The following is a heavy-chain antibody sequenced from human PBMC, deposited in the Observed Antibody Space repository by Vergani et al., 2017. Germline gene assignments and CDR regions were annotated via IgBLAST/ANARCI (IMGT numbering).Heavy chain of an antibody. CDR3: AREMGMVRGVMRDYYYYGMDV. J-gene: IGHJ6*02. Sequence: QVQLQESGPGLVKPSQTLSLTCTVSGGSISSGSYYWSWIRQPAGKGLEWIGRIYTSGSTKYNPSLKSRVTISVDTSKNQFSLKLSSVTAADTAVYYCAREMGMVRGVMRDYYYYGMDVWGQGTTVTVSS. CDR1: GGSISSGSYY. D-gene: IGHD3-10*01. CDR2: IYTSGST. V-gene: IGHV4-61*02.